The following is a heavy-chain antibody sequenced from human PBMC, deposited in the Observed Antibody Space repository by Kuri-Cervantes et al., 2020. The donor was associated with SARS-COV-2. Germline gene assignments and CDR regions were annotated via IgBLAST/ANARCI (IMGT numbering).Heavy chain of an antibody. Sequence: SLKISCAASGFTFDDYAMHWVRQAPGKGLEWVSGISWNGGSIGYADSVKGRFTISRDNAKNSLYLQMNSLRAEDTAVYYCARDRVYFDYWGQGTLVTVSS. J-gene: IGHJ4*02. CDR1: GFTFDDYA. CDR2: ISWNGGSI. V-gene: IGHV3-9*01. CDR3: ARDRVYFDY.